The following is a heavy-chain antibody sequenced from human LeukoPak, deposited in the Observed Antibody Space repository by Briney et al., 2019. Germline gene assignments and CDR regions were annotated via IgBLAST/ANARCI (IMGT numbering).Heavy chain of an antibody. J-gene: IGHJ3*02. CDR1: GYTFTSYG. CDR2: ISAYNGNT. CDR3: ARDPLVEGLPRSHGAAFDI. Sequence: GESLKISCKGSGYTFTSYGISWVRQAPGQGLEWMGWISAYNGNTNYAQKLQGRVTMTTDTSTSTAYMELRSLRSDDTAVYYCARDPLVEGLPRSHGAAFDIWGQGTMVTVSS. V-gene: IGHV1-18*01. D-gene: IGHD5-12*01.